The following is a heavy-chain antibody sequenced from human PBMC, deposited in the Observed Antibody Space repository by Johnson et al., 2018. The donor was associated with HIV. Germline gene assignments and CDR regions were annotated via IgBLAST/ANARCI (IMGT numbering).Heavy chain of an antibody. CDR1: GFTFSSYA. CDR3: ARENLGAFDI. CDR2: ISSDGGST. D-gene: IGHD1-14*01. Sequence: VQLVESGGGLVQPGGSLRLSCAASGFTFSSYAMHWVRQAPGTGLAYVSAISSDGGSTYYANSMKGRFAISRDNAKNSLYLQMNSLRAEDTALYYCARENLGAFDIRGQGTMVTVSS. J-gene: IGHJ3*02. V-gene: IGHV3-64*01.